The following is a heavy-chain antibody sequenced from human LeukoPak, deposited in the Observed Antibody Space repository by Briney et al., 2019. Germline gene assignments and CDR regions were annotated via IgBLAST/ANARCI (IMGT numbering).Heavy chain of an antibody. CDR3: ARHLSGTAMAHYFDF. CDR2: VYSSGST. Sequence: GSLRLSCAASGFSFSSYAMSWVRQSPGKGLEWLASVYSSGSTHSNPSLTSRVSISIDMSKNQFSLKLYSVTASDAAIYYCARHLSGTAMAHYFDFWGQGTLVTVSS. D-gene: IGHD5-18*01. CDR1: GFSFSSYA. J-gene: IGHJ4*02. V-gene: IGHV4-39*01.